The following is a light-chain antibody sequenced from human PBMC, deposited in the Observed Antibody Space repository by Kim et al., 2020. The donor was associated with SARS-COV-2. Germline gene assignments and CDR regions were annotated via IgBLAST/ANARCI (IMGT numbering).Light chain of an antibody. V-gene: IGKV1-39*01. CDR3: QQSYSTPRT. Sequence: SVSVGDRVTITCRASQSISSYLNWYQQKPGKAPKLLIYAASSLQSGVPSRFSGSGSGTDFTLTISSLQPEDFATYYCQQSYSTPRTFGQGTKLEIK. J-gene: IGKJ2*02. CDR1: QSISSY. CDR2: AAS.